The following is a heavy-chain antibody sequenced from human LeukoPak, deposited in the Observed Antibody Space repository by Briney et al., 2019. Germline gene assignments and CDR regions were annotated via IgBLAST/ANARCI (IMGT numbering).Heavy chain of an antibody. CDR2: ITDSGGST. V-gene: IGHV3-23*01. J-gene: IGHJ4*02. D-gene: IGHD3-22*01. CDR3: AKGSSGSRPYYFDY. CDR1: GFTFSSYA. Sequence: GGSLRLSCAASGFTFSSYAMSWVRQAPGEGLEWVSAITDSGGSTYYADSVKGRFTISRDNSKNTLYMQMNTLRAEDTAIYYCAKGSSGSRPYYFDYWGQGTLVTVSS.